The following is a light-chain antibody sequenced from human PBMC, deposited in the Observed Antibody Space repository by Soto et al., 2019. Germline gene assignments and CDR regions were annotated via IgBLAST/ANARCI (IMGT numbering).Light chain of an antibody. CDR3: LQYATSRRT. Sequence: DTVLTQSPGTLSLSPGERATLSCRANQTVSRNYLAWYQQKPGQTPRLLIYSASNKATVIPDRFRGSGSGTDFTLTITRLEPEDFGVYYCLQYATSRRTFGQGTRVDIK. CDR1: QTVSRNY. J-gene: IGKJ1*01. V-gene: IGKV3-20*01. CDR2: SAS.